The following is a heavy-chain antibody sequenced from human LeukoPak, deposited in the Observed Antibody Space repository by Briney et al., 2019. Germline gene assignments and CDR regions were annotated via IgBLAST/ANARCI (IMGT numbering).Heavy chain of an antibody. CDR3: AKDPNYVYYYGMDV. Sequence: PGASLRLSCAASGFTFSSYAMSWVRQAPGKGLEWVSAISGSGGSTYYADSVKGRFTISRDNSKNTLYLQMNSLRAEDTAVYYCAKDPNYVYYYGMDVWGQGTTVTVS. J-gene: IGHJ6*02. V-gene: IGHV3-23*01. D-gene: IGHD1-7*01. CDR1: GFTFSSYA. CDR2: ISGSGGST.